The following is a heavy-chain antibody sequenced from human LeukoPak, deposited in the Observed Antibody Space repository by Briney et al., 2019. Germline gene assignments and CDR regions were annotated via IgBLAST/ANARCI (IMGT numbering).Heavy chain of an antibody. V-gene: IGHV1-18*01. CDR3: AREECSIGVCYPSGY. D-gene: IGHD2-8*01. CDR1: GYSFISYG. J-gene: IGHJ4*02. Sequence: ASVKVSCKASGYSFISYGISWVRQAPGQGLEWMGWISTYNANTNYALKLQGRVTLTTDTSTSTAYMELKSLRSDDTAVYYCAREECSIGVCYPSGYWGQGTLVTVSS. CDR2: ISTYNANT.